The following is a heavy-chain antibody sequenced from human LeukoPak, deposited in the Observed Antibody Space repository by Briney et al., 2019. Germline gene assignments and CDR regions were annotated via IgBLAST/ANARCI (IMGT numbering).Heavy chain of an antibody. CDR3: AGSKGPYYFDY. D-gene: IGHD3-10*01. Sequence: PGGSLGLSCAASGFTFSSYSMNWVRQAPGGGLEWVSSISSSSSYIYYADSVKGRFTISRDNAKNSLFQQMNSLRAEDTAVYYCAGSKGPYYFDYWGQGTLVTVSS. J-gene: IGHJ4*02. V-gene: IGHV3-21*06. CDR2: ISSSSSYI. CDR1: GFTFSSYS.